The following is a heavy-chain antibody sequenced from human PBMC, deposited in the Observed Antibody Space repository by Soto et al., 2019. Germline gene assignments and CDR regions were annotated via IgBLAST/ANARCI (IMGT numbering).Heavy chain of an antibody. CDR3: ARESKGEVYDYVWGSYTQRDAFDI. Sequence: SETLSLTCPVSGGAIRSGDCYWSWIRQPPGKGLEWIGYIYYSGSTYYNPSLKSRVTISVDTSKNQFSLKLSSVTAADTAVYYCARESKGEVYDYVWGSYTQRDAFDIWGQGTMVTVSS. J-gene: IGHJ3*02. V-gene: IGHV4-30-4*01. CDR1: GGAIRSGDCY. D-gene: IGHD3-16*01. CDR2: IYYSGST.